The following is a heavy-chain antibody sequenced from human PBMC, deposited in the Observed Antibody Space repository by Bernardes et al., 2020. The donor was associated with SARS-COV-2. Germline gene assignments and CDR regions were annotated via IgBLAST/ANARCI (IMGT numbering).Heavy chain of an antibody. CDR1: GFTFSGVW. D-gene: IGHD3-22*01. CDR2: IKSKRDGGSA. V-gene: IGHV3-15*01. Sequence: GGSLRLSCAASGFTFSGVWMSWVRQAPGKGLEWLGRIKSKRDGGSADYAAPVEGRFTISRDDSTNTLYLQMSSLKTEDTAVYYCTSTFYYDSSGDLWGHGTLVTVSS. J-gene: IGHJ4*01. CDR3: TSTFYYDSSGDL.